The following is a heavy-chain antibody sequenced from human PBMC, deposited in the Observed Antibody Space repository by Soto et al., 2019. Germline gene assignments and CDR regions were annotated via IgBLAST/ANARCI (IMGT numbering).Heavy chain of an antibody. CDR1: GFTFSSYD. Sequence: GGSLRLSCAASGFTFSSYDMHWVRQAPGKGLEWVAVISYDGSNKYYADSVKGRFTISRDNSKNTLYLQMNSLRAEDTAVYYCAKGPYDFWTGLDVWGQGTTVTGSS. CDR2: ISYDGSNK. CDR3: AKGPYDFWTGLDV. V-gene: IGHV3-30*18. D-gene: IGHD3-3*01. J-gene: IGHJ6*02.